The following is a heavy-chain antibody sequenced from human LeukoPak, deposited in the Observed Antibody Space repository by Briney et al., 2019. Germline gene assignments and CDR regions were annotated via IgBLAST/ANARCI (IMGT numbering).Heavy chain of an antibody. CDR3: ARDRGDIVVVPAEH. J-gene: IGHJ4*02. D-gene: IGHD2-2*01. Sequence: GGSLRLSCAASGFTFSDYYMSWIRQAPGKGLEWVSYISSSGSTTYYADSVKGRFTISRDNAKNSLYLQMNSLRAEDTAVYYCARDRGDIVVVPAEHWGQGALVTVSS. CDR1: GFTFSDYY. CDR2: ISSSGSTT. V-gene: IGHV3-11*04.